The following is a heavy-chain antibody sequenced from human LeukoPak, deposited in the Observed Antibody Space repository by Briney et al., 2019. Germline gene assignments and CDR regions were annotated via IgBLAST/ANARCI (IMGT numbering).Heavy chain of an antibody. CDR1: GYSFTSYW. Sequence: GESLKISCKGSGYSFTSYWIGWVRQMPGKGLEWMGIIYPGDSDTRYSPSFQGQVTISADKSISTAYLQWSSLKASDTAMYYCARPQWELKGGSAFDIWGQGTMVTVSS. V-gene: IGHV5-51*01. CDR2: IYPGDSDT. CDR3: ARPQWELKGGSAFDI. D-gene: IGHD1-26*01. J-gene: IGHJ3*02.